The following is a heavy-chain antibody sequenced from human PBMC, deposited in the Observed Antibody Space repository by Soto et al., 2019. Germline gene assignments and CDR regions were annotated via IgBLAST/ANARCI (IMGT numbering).Heavy chain of an antibody. D-gene: IGHD3-3*01. CDR3: AKERYYDFWSGYYTGMTYYYYGMDV. CDR1: GFTFSSDA. CDR2: ISGSGGST. Sequence: GSLRLSCAASGFTFSSDAMSWVRQAPGKGLEWVSAISGSGGSTYYADSVKGRFTISRDNSKNTLYLQMNSLRAEDTAVYYCAKERYYDFWSGYYTGMTYYYYGMDVWGQGTTVTVSS. V-gene: IGHV3-23*01. J-gene: IGHJ6*02.